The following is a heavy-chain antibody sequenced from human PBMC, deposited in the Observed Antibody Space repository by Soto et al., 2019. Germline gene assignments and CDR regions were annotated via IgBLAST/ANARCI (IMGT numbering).Heavy chain of an antibody. CDR1: GYSFTNYW. D-gene: IGHD2-21*02. J-gene: IGHJ4*02. Sequence: EVQLVQSGAEVKKPGESLRISCKGSGYSFTNYWISWVRQMPGKGLEWMGRIDPSDSYTSYSPSFQGHVTISRDKSIGPAYLQWSSLQASDTAMYCCARHVIGDSTGSSGYWGQGTLVTVSS. CDR3: ARHVIGDSTGSSGY. V-gene: IGHV5-10-1*01. CDR2: IDPSDSYT.